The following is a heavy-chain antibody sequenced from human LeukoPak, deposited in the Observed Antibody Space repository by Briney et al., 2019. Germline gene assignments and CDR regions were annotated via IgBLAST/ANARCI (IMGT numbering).Heavy chain of an antibody. CDR1: GYTFSNYY. D-gene: IGHD6-19*01. CDR3: ASASIAVAGYFDY. CDR2: IIPIFGTA. Sequence: ASVKVSCKASGYTFSNYYMHWLRQAPGQGLEWMGGIIPIFGTANYAQKFQGRVTITADESTSTAYMELSSLRSEDTAVYYCASASIAVAGYFDYWGQGTLVTVSS. V-gene: IGHV1-69*13. J-gene: IGHJ4*02.